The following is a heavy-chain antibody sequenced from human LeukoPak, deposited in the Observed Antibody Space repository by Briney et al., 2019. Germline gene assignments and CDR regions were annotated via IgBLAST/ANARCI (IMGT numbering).Heavy chain of an antibody. CDR2: IYYSGST. D-gene: IGHD3-10*01. CDR3: LYYYGSGSYYSPPSLDY. J-gene: IGHJ4*02. CDR1: GGSIFSYF. V-gene: IGHV4-59*05. Sequence: PSETLSLTCTVSGGSIFSYFWSWIRQPPGQGLEWIGGIYYSGSTYYNPSLKSRVTISIDTSKNQFSLKLSSVTAADTAVYYCLYYYGSGSYYSPPSLDYWGQGTLVTVSS.